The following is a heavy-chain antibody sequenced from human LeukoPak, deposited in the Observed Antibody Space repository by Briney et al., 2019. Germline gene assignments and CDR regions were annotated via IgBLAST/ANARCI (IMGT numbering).Heavy chain of an antibody. D-gene: IGHD3-22*01. CDR3: AKDAPYYYDSSGQIDY. V-gene: IGHV3-30*02. CDR2: IRYDGSNK. CDR1: GFTFSSYG. Sequence: GRSLRLSCAASGFTFSSYGMHWVRQAPGKGLEWVAFIRYDGSNKYYADSVKGRFTISRDNSKNTLYLQMNSLRAEDTAVYYCAKDAPYYYDSSGQIDYWGQGTLVTVSS. J-gene: IGHJ4*02.